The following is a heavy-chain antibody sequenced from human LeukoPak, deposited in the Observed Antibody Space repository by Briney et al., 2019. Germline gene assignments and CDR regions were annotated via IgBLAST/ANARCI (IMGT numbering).Heavy chain of an antibody. CDR1: GFTFSDYP. CDR2: IRGTGGGSVSGV. Sequence: TSGGSLRLSCAASGFTFSDYPMSWVRQAPGKGLEGVSNIRGTGGGSVSGVYYAASVRGRFTISRDHAKNSLFLQMNSLRVDDTAFYYCARDDKWGFDYWGQGALVTVSS. V-gene: IGHV3-69-1*01. D-gene: IGHD7-27*01. CDR3: ARDDKWGFDY. J-gene: IGHJ4*02.